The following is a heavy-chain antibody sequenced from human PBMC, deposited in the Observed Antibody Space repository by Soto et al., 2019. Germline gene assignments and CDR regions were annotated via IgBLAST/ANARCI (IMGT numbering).Heavy chain of an antibody. J-gene: IGHJ3*02. V-gene: IGHV3-21*01. CDR1: GFTFSSYS. CDR2: ISSSSSYI. Sequence: GGSLRLSCAASGFTFSSYSMNWVRQAPGKGLEWVSSISSSSSYIYYADSVKGRFTISRDNAKNSLYLQMNSLRAEDTAVYYCARADCSGGSCYGYGDAFDIWGQGTMVTVSS. CDR3: ARADCSGGSCYGYGDAFDI. D-gene: IGHD2-15*01.